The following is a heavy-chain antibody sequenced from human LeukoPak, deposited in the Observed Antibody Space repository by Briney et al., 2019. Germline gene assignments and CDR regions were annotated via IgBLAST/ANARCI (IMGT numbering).Heavy chain of an antibody. CDR2: IYSSGST. CDR1: GGSFSDYY. CDR3: ARIFTDSGSYYSEY. D-gene: IGHD3-22*01. J-gene: IGHJ4*02. Sequence: SETLSLTCAVYGGSFSDYYWSWIRQPPGKGLEWIGYIYSSGSTNYNPALKSRVTISVDTSKNQFSLKLKSVTTADTAVYYCARIFTDSGSYYSEYWGQGTLVTVSS. V-gene: IGHV4-59*01.